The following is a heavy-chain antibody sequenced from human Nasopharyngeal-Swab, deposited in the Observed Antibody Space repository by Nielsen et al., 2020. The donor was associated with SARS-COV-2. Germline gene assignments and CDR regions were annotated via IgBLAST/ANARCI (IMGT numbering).Heavy chain of an antibody. V-gene: IGHV4-59*01. Sequence: SKTLSLTCTVSGGSISSYYWSWIRQPPGKGLEWIGYIYYSGSTNYNPSLKSRVTISVDTSKNQFSLKLSSVTAADTAVYYCARDRSRFGEKGEFDPWGQGTLVTAAS. CDR3: ARDRSRFGEKGEFDP. CDR1: GGSISSYY. J-gene: IGHJ5*02. CDR2: IYYSGST. D-gene: IGHD3-10*01.